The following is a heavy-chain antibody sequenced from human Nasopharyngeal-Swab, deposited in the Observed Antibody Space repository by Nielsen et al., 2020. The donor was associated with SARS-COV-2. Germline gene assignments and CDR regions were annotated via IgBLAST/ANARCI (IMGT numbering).Heavy chain of an antibody. CDR1: GFTFSDYY. V-gene: IGHV3-11*06. CDR3: ARDAAAGSGAFDI. J-gene: IGHJ3*02. Sequence: GGSLRLSCAASGFTFSDYYMSWIRQAPGKGLEWVSYINSSSSYTNYADSVKGRFTISRDNAKNSLYLQMNSLRAEDTAVYYCARDAAAGSGAFDIWGQGTMVTVSS. D-gene: IGHD6-13*01. CDR2: INSSSSYT.